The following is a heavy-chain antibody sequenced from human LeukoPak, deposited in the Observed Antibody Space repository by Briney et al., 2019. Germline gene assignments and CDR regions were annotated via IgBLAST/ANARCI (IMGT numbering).Heavy chain of an antibody. Sequence: PSDTVTLTCDVYGGSFSGYYWSWIRQPTGKGLEWIGEINHSGSTNYNPSLKRRITISVDTSKNQLSLKLSSVTAADTAVYYCAGQGYSSGWYPGSYYYNGMDVWGQGTTVTVSS. J-gene: IGHJ6*02. CDR1: GGSFSGYY. CDR3: AGQGYSSGWYPGSYYYNGMDV. V-gene: IGHV4-34*01. CDR2: INHSGST. D-gene: IGHD6-19*01.